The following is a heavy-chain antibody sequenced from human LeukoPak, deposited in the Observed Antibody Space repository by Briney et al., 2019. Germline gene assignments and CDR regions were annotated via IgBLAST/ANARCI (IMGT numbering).Heavy chain of an antibody. CDR2: INHSGST. CDR1: GGSFSGYY. J-gene: IGHJ4*02. Sequence: RPSETLSLTCAVYGGSFSGYYWSWIRQPPGKGLEWIGEINHSGSTNCNPSLKSRVTISVDTSKNQFSLKLSSVTAADTAVYYCAREWYYDSSGYYSQERGGFDYWGQGTLVTVSS. D-gene: IGHD3-22*01. V-gene: IGHV4-34*01. CDR3: AREWYYDSSGYYSQERGGFDY.